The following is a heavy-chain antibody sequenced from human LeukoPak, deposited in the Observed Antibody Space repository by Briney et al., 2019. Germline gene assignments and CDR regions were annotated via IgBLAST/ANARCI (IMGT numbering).Heavy chain of an antibody. V-gene: IGHV1-2*02. CDR1: GYTFTGYY. CDR2: INPNSGGT. Sequence: GASVKVSCKASGYTFTGYYMHWVRQAPGQGLEWMGWINPNSGGTNYAQKFQGRVTMTRDTSISTAYMELSRLRSDDTAVYYCARDLLRDDYIQGNYWGQGTLVTVSS. J-gene: IGHJ4*02. D-gene: IGHD5-24*01. CDR3: ARDLLRDDYIQGNY.